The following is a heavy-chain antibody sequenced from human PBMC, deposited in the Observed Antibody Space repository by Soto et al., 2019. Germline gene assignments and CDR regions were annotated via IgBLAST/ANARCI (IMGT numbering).Heavy chain of an antibody. CDR3: ASRPRGSVAGTLDS. D-gene: IGHD6-19*01. CDR2: INSDGSST. Sequence: GGSLRLSCAASGFTFSSYWMHWVRQAPGKGLVWVSRINSDGSSTSYADSVKGRFTISRDNAKNTLYLQMNSLSVEDTAIYYCASRPRGSVAGTLDSWGQGSLVTVSS. CDR1: GFTFSSYW. J-gene: IGHJ5*01. V-gene: IGHV3-74*01.